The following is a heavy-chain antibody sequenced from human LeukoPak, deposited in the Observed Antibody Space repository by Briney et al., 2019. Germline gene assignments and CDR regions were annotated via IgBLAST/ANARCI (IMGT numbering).Heavy chain of an antibody. CDR1: GGSFSGYY. CDR2: INHSGST. D-gene: IGHD3-22*01. V-gene: IGHV4-34*01. J-gene: IGHJ4*02. CDR3: ARVPGLRRYNYYDSSGPVDY. Sequence: PSETLSLTCAVYGGSFSGYYWSWIRQPPGKGLEWIGEINHSGSTNYNPSLKSRVTISVDTSKNQFSLKLSSVTAADTAVYYCARVPGLRRYNYYDSSGPVDYWGQGTLVTVSS.